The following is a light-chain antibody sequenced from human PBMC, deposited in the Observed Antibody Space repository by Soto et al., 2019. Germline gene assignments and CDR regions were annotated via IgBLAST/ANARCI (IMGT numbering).Light chain of an antibody. CDR1: QYISTK. CDR3: QQHNQWPIT. Sequence: VLTQSPDSLSLSPGERATLSCRASQYISTKLAWYQQKPGQAPRLLFSGAFNRATDTPARFSGSGSGTEFTLTINSLQSEDSAVYYCQQHNQWPITFGQGTRREIK. V-gene: IGKV3D-15*01. CDR2: GAF. J-gene: IGKJ5*01.